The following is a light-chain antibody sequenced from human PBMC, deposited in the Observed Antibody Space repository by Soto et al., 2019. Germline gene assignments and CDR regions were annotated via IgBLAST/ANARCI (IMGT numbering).Light chain of an antibody. CDR3: QQYHIYPLT. V-gene: IGKV1-5*01. CDR1: QNIITW. Sequence: DIQMTQSPSTLPASVGDRVTITCRASQNIITWLAWFQQAPGKAPKILISDASSLKSGVPSRFSGSGSGTEFTLPISSLQTDDVATYYCQQYHIYPLTFGGGTKVEL. CDR2: DAS. J-gene: IGKJ4*01.